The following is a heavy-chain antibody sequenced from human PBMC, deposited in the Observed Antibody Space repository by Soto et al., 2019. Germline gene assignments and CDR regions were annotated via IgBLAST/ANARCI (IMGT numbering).Heavy chain of an antibody. Sequence: ASVKVSFKASGYTFTSYGFTWVRQAPVQGLEWVGWISAHDGHTNYAQKFQDRVTMTTDTSTSTAYMDLGSLRSDDSAVYYCARGQGEYFSGGSCYANYFYSGMDVWGQGTTVTVSS. CDR1: GYTFTSYG. CDR2: ISAHDGHT. CDR3: ARGQGEYFSGGSCYANYFYSGMDV. V-gene: IGHV1-18*01. D-gene: IGHD2-15*01. J-gene: IGHJ6*02.